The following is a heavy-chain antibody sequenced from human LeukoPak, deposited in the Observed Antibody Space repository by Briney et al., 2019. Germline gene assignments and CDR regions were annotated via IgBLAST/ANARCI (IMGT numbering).Heavy chain of an antibody. CDR1: GFTFSSHS. J-gene: IGHJ4*02. D-gene: IGHD3-16*01. CDR3: ARDPPSRGTRYFDY. V-gene: IGHV3-21*01. Sequence: GGSLRLSCAASGFTFSSHSMNWVRQAPGRGLEWVSSISSTSTYIDYADSVKGRFTISRDNAKNSLFLQMDSLRAEDTAVYYCARDPPSRGTRYFDYWGQGTLVTVSS. CDR2: ISSTSTYI.